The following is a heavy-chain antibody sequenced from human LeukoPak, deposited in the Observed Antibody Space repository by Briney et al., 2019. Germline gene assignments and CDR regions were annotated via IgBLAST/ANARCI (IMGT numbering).Heavy chain of an antibody. J-gene: IGHJ4*02. CDR1: GLSVSSNF. D-gene: IGHD2-21*01. Sequence: GGSLRLSCAATGLSVSSNFMSWVRQAPGKGLEWVSVIYGGGSTYYADSVKGRFTISRDTPKNTLYLQMNSLRVEDTAVYYCATGFPRPYFDYWGQGTLVSVSS. CDR3: ATGFPRPYFDY. V-gene: IGHV3-53*01. CDR2: IYGGGST.